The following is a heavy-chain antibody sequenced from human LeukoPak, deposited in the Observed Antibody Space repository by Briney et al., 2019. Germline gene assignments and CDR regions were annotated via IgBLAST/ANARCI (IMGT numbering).Heavy chain of an antibody. J-gene: IGHJ3*02. D-gene: IGHD1-26*01. CDR3: ARDGATGSGSYWVAFDI. CDR1: GGSISSHY. V-gene: IGHV4-59*11. Sequence: SETLSLTCTVSGGSISSHYWSWIRQPPGKGLEWIGYIYFSESTNYNPSLKSRVTISIDTSKNQFSLRLSSVTAADTAVYYCARDGATGSGSYWVAFDIWGQGTMVTVSS. CDR2: IYFSEST.